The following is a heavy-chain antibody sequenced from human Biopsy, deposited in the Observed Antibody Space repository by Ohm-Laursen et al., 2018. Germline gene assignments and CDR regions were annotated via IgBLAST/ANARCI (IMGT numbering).Heavy chain of an antibody. J-gene: IGHJ6*02. CDR1: GGSISSDY. D-gene: IGHD2/OR15-2a*01. CDR2: IYYSGST. V-gene: IGHV4-59*01. Sequence: PPGTLSLTCTVSGGSISSDYWSWIRQTPGKGLEWIGYIYYSGSTNYNPSLKSRVTISVDTPKNQFSLRLNSVTAADTAVYYCARATNSTGWPYYYFYGMDVWGQGTTVTVSS. CDR3: ARATNSTGWPYYYFYGMDV.